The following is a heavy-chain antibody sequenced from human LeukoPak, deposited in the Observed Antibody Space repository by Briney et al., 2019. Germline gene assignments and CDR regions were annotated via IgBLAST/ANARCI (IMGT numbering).Heavy chain of an antibody. V-gene: IGHV1-46*01. J-gene: IGHJ4*02. Sequence: GASVKVSCKASGYTFTSYYMHWVRQAPGQGLEWMGIINPSGGSTSYAQKFQGRVTMTRDMSTSTVYMELSSLRSGDTAVYYCARDFLRSRLDYWGQGTLVTVSS. CDR3: ARDFLRSRLDY. D-gene: IGHD3-3*01. CDR2: INPSGGST. CDR1: GYTFTSYY.